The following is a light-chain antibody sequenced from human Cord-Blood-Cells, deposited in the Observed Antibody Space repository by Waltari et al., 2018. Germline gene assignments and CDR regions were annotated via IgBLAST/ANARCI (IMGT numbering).Light chain of an antibody. CDR2: DAS. Sequence: AIQLTQSPSSLSASVGDRVTITCRASQGISSALAWYQQKPGKAPKLLIYDASSLESGVPSRFSGSGSGTDFTLTINSLQPEDFATYYCQQFNSYPSTFGPGTKVDIK. J-gene: IGKJ3*01. CDR3: QQFNSYPST. CDR1: QGISSA. V-gene: IGKV1-13*02.